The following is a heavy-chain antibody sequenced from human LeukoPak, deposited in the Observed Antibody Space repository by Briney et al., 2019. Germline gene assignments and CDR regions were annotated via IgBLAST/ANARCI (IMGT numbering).Heavy chain of an antibody. V-gene: IGHV1-2*02. Sequence: ASVKVSCKASGYTFTGYYMHWVRQAPGQGLEWMGWINPNSGGTNYAQKFQGRVTMTRDTSISTAYMELSSLRSEDTAVYYCARSLPAAVYYYYYMDVWGKGTTVTVSS. CDR2: INPNSGGT. D-gene: IGHD2-2*01. J-gene: IGHJ6*03. CDR3: ARSLPAAVYYYYYMDV. CDR1: GYTFTGYY.